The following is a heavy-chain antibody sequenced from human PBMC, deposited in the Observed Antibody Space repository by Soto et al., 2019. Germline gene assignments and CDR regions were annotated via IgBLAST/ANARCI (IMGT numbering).Heavy chain of an antibody. CDR1: GYTFTSYG. Sequence: ASVKVSCKASGYTFTSYGISWVRQAPGQGLEWMGWISAYNGNTNYAQKLQGRVTMTTDTSTSTAYMELRSLRSDDTAVYYCARVENIAARHYYYYYMDVWGKGTTVTVSS. J-gene: IGHJ6*03. CDR2: ISAYNGNT. V-gene: IGHV1-18*01. D-gene: IGHD6-6*01. CDR3: ARVENIAARHYYYYYMDV.